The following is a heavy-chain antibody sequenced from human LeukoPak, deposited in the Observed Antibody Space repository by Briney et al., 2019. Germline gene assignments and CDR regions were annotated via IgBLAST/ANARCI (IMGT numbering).Heavy chain of an antibody. J-gene: IGHJ3*02. D-gene: IGHD6-25*01. V-gene: IGHV3-21*04. CDR1: GFTFSSYG. CDR3: ASPTDLDSSGDAFDI. Sequence: GGSLRLSCAASGFTFSSYGMHWVRQAPGKGLEWVSSISSSSSYIYYADSVKGRFTISRDNAKNSLYLQMNSLRAEDTAVYYCASPTDLDSSGDAFDIWGQGTMVTVSS. CDR2: ISSSSSYI.